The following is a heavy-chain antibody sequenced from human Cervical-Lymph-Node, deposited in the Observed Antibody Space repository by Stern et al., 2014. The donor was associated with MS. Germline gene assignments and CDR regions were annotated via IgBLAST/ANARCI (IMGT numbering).Heavy chain of an antibody. CDR3: ARTEYGICSSGVCDGY. V-gene: IGHV4-4*02. CDR2: IYQSGST. D-gene: IGHD2-8*01. CDR1: GASISNGHW. Sequence: QLQLQESGPGLVKPSGTLSLTCAVSGASISNGHWWGWVRQPPGKGLEWIGEIYQSGSTNYTPSLTGRVTISADKSTSQFSLELDSVTAADTAVYYCARTEYGICSSGVCDGYWGQGTLVTVSS. J-gene: IGHJ4*02.